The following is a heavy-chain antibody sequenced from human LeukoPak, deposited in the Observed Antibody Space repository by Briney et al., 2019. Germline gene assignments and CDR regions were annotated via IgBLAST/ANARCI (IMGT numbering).Heavy chain of an antibody. Sequence: GGSLRLSCAAPRFTLDDWTMHWVRQAPGKGLEWLSRINWDGYKAYYADSVKGRFTISRDNSKRSLYLEMKSLRIEDTAFYYCAKSAGDRFDSWGQGTLVTVSS. V-gene: IGHV3-43*01. J-gene: IGHJ4*02. CDR2: INWDGYKA. CDR1: RFTLDDWT. CDR3: AKSAGDRFDS. D-gene: IGHD3-10*01.